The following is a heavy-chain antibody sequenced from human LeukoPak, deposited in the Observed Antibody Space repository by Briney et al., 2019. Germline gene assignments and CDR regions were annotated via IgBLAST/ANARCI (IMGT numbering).Heavy chain of an antibody. Sequence: ASVKVSCKASGYTFTSYAMHWVRQSPGQRLEWMGWINAGNGNTKYSQKFQGRVTITRDTSASTAYMELSSLRSEDTAVYYCARDLTHMVRGVPKEYYYYGMDVWGQGTTVTVSS. CDR1: GYTFTSYA. D-gene: IGHD3-10*01. CDR3: ARDLTHMVRGVPKEYYYYGMDV. V-gene: IGHV1-3*01. CDR2: INAGNGNT. J-gene: IGHJ6*02.